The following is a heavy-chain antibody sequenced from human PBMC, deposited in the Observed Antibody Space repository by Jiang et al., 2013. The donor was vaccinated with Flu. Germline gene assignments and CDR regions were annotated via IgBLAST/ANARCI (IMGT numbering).Heavy chain of an antibody. J-gene: IGHJ5*02. Sequence: LLKPSETLSLTCAVYGGSFSGYYWSWIRQPPGKGLEWIGEINHSGSTNYNPSLKSRVTISVDTSKNQFSLKLSSVTAADTAVYYCARVLVAAAGTSLEGFGIWFDPWGQGTLVTVSS. V-gene: IGHV4-34*01. CDR2: INHSGST. D-gene: IGHD6-13*01. CDR3: ARVLVAAAGTSLEGFGIWFDP. CDR1: GGSFSGYY.